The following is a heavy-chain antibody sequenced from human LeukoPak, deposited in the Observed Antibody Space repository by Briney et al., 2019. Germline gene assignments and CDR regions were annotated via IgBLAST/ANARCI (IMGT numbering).Heavy chain of an antibody. V-gene: IGHV3-53*01. CDR2: IYTGGNT. CDR1: GFTFSSYA. D-gene: IGHD5-12*01. Sequence: PGGSLRLSCAASGFTFSSYAMHWVRQAPGKGLEWVSIIYTGGNTYYADSVKGRLTIPRDNSKNTLYLQMNSLRAEDTAVYYCATALQPGWISYWGQGTLVTVSS. CDR3: ATALQPGWISY. J-gene: IGHJ4*02.